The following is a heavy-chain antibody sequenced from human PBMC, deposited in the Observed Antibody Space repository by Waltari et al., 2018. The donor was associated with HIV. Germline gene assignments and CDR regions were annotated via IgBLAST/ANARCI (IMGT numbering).Heavy chain of an antibody. CDR1: GGSISRSNW. CDR3: ARDEEGGDWEGGDY. Sequence: QVQLQESGPGLVKPSGTLSLTCAVPGGSISRSNWRRWVRQPPGKGLEWIGEIYHSGSTNYNPSLKSRVTRSVDKSKNQFSLKLSSVTAADTAVYYCARDEEGGDWEGGDYWGQGTLVTVSS. J-gene: IGHJ4*02. V-gene: IGHV4-4*02. D-gene: IGHD2-21*02. CDR2: IYHSGST.